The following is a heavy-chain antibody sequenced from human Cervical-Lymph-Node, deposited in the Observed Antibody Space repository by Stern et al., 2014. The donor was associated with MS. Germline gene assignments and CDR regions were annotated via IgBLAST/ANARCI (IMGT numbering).Heavy chain of an antibody. V-gene: IGHV4-39*01. J-gene: IGHJ4*02. D-gene: IGHD6-19*01. Sequence: QLQLQESGPGLVKPSETLSLTCTVSGGSISSSTYYWGWIRQPPGKGLEWIASIDYSGTTYYNPSLESRPPIFVAPSKNHFPLRRRSVTAADTAVYYCARPKAGPFDFWGQGTQVTVSS. CDR3: ARPKAGPFDF. CDR2: IDYSGTT. CDR1: GGSISSSTYY.